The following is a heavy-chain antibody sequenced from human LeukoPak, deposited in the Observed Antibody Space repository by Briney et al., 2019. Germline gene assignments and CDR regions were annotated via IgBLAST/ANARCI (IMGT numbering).Heavy chain of an antibody. D-gene: IGHD6-13*01. J-gene: IGHJ3*02. CDR2: IYYSGST. V-gene: IGHV4-39*07. Sequence: SETLSLTCTVSGGSISSSSYYWGWIRQPPGKGLEWIGSIYYSGSTYYNPSLKSRVTMSVDTSKNHFSLKLRSVTAADTAVYYCARDGGSSWSKDGFDIWGQGTMVTGSS. CDR1: GGSISSSSYY. CDR3: ARDGGSSWSKDGFDI.